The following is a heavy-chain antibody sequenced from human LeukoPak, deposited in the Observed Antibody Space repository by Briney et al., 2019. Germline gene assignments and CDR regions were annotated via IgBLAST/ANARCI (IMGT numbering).Heavy chain of an antibody. V-gene: IGHV3-23*01. CDR2: ISASGAST. CDR1: GFSSTSYA. Sequence: QPGGSLRLSCTTSGFSSTSYAMSWVRLAPGKGLEWVSLISASGASTYYADSVKGRFTISRDNSKNMVYLQMNSLRVEDTAVYYCARQPAGYSYGAGAFDIWGQGTMVT. D-gene: IGHD5-18*01. CDR3: ARQPAGYSYGAGAFDI. J-gene: IGHJ3*02.